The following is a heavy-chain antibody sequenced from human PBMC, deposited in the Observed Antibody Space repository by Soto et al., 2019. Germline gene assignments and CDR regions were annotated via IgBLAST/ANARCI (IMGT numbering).Heavy chain of an antibody. CDR2: ISYDGTDK. J-gene: IGHJ5*02. V-gene: IGHV3-30*18. CDR1: GFAFSTYG. CDR3: AKDFGAWSDS. D-gene: IGHD6-19*01. Sequence: QVHLVESGGGVVQPGRSLTISCVGSGFAFSTYGMHWVRQAPAKGLEWVALISYDGTDKYYADSVKGRFSIYRDNSKQTLSLQMDSLRPEDTAVYYCAKDFGAWSDSWGQGTLVNVSS.